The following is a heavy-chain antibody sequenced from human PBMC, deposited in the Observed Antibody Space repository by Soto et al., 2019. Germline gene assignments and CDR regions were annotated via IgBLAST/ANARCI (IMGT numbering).Heavy chain of an antibody. Sequence: PLETLFLTCTFPGASIDSCYCNWIRQPPGKGLEWIGYIYYSGSTTYNPSLKTRVTISVDRSKNQFSLKLTSVTAADTAVYYCARDRTHFDSSAYYSGLDVWGQGTTVTVSS. CDR2: IYYSGST. D-gene: IGHD3-22*01. CDR1: GASIDSCY. V-gene: IGHV4-59*13. J-gene: IGHJ6*02. CDR3: ARDRTHFDSSAYYSGLDV.